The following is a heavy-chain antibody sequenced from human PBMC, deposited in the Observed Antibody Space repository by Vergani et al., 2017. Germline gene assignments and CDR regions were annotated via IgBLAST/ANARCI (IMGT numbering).Heavy chain of an antibody. CDR1: GRSISSSSYY. D-gene: IGHD2-15*01. CDR3: ARHYCSGGSCYPALMGY. Sequence: QLQLQESGPGLVKPSETLSLTCTVSGRSISSSSYYWGWIRQPPGKGLEWIGSIYYSGSTYYNPSLKSRVTISVDTSKNQFSLKLSSVTAADTAVYYCARHYCSGGSCYPALMGYWGQGTLVTVSS. V-gene: IGHV4-39*01. CDR2: IYYSGST. J-gene: IGHJ4*02.